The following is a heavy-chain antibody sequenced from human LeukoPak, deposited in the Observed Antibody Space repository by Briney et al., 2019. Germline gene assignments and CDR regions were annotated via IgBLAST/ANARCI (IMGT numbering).Heavy chain of an antibody. Sequence: GGSLRLSCAASRFTPSNYEVNWVRHAHEKGLEWVSYTSSSGTTIYYADSVKGRFTISRHNANNSLYLQTNSLRAEDTAVYYCARDLGQYYDTSDNWFDPWGQGTLVTVSS. D-gene: IGHD3-22*01. CDR2: TSSSGTTI. CDR3: ARDLGQYYDTSDNWFDP. J-gene: IGHJ5*02. CDR1: RFTPSNYE. V-gene: IGHV3-48*03.